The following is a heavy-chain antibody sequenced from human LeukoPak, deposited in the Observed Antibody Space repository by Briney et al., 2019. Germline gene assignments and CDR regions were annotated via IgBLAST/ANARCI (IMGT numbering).Heavy chain of an antibody. J-gene: IGHJ4*02. CDR2: ISAYNGNT. V-gene: IGHV1-18*01. CDR1: GYTFTSYG. Sequence: ASVKVSCKASGYTFTSYGISWARQAPGQGLEWMGWISAYNGNTNYAQKLQGRVTMTTDTSTSTAYMELRSLRSDDTAVYYCARARSYYYDSSDLDYWGQGTLVTVSP. CDR3: ARARSYYYDSSDLDY. D-gene: IGHD3-22*01.